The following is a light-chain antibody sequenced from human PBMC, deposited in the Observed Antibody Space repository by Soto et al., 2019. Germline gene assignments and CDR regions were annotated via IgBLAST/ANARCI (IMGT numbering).Light chain of an antibody. V-gene: IGLV2-11*01. CDR2: DVS. Sequence: QSALTQPRSVSGSPGQSVTISCAGTSSDVGGYDYVSWYQHHPGTAPKLMIYDVSMRPSGVPDRFSGSQSGNTASLTISGLQAEDEADYYCCSYAGSYTFYVFGTGTKVTVL. CDR1: SSDVGGYDY. J-gene: IGLJ1*01. CDR3: CSYAGSYTFYV.